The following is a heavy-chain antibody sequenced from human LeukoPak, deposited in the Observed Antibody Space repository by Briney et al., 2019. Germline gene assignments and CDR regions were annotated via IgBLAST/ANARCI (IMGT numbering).Heavy chain of an antibody. J-gene: IGHJ3*02. Sequence: PGGSLRLSCAASGFTFDDYAMHWVRQAPGKGLEWVSGISWNSGSIGYADSVKGRFTISRDNAKNSLYLQMNSLRAKDTALYYCAKRSSGYYHDAFDIWGQGTMVTVSS. D-gene: IGHD3-22*01. CDR3: AKRSSGYYHDAFDI. V-gene: IGHV3-9*01. CDR2: ISWNSGSI. CDR1: GFTFDDYA.